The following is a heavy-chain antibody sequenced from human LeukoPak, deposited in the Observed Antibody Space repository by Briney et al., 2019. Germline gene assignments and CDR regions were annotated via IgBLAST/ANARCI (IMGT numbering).Heavy chain of an antibody. CDR1: GGTFSSYA. CDR3: ARAGGGDCSSTSCYPGSLYYYYGMDV. CDR2: IIPIFGTA. V-gene: IGHV1-69*01. D-gene: IGHD2-2*01. J-gene: IGHJ6*02. Sequence: ASVKVSCKASGGTFSSYAISWVRQAPGQGLEWMGGIIPIFGTANYAQKFQGRVTITADESTSIAYMELSSLRSEDTAVYYCARAGGGDCSSTSCYPGSLYYYYGMDVWGQGTTVTVSS.